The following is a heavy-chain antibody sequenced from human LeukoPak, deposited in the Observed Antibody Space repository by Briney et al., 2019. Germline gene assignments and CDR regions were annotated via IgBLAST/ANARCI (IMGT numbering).Heavy chain of an antibody. CDR3: ARENFDP. J-gene: IGHJ5*02. V-gene: IGHV3-74*01. CDR1: GFTFSNYA. CDR2: LNTDGIST. Sequence: GGSLRLSCVASGFTFSNYAMNWVRQAPGKGLVWVSRLNTDGISTNYADSVKGRFTISRDNAKNTLYLQMNSLRAEDTAVYYCARENFDPWGQGTLVTVSS.